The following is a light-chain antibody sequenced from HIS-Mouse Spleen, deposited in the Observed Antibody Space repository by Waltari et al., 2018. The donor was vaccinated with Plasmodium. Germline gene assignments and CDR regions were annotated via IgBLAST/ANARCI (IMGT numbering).Light chain of an antibody. CDR3: QQYNSYSWT. CDR2: KAS. J-gene: IGKJ1*01. V-gene: IGKV1-5*03. CDR1: QSISSW. Sequence: DIQMTQSRSTLSAPVGDRVTIPCRASQSISSWLAWYQQKPGKAPKLLIYKASSLESGVPSRFSGSGSGTEFTLTISSLQPDDFATYYCQQYNSYSWTFGQGTKVEIK.